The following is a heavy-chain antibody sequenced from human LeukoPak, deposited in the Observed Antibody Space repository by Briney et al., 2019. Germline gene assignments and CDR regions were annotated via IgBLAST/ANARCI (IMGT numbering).Heavy chain of an antibody. Sequence: GGSLRLSCAASGFTFSSYSMNWVRQAPGKGLEWVSSISSSSSYIYYADSVKGRFTISRDNAKNSLYLQMNSLRAEDTAVYYCARDAYYYGSEEAKGADWYFDLWGRGTLVTVSS. CDR1: GFTFSSYS. J-gene: IGHJ2*01. CDR2: ISSSSSYI. CDR3: ARDAYYYGSEEAKGADWYFDL. V-gene: IGHV3-21*01. D-gene: IGHD3-10*01.